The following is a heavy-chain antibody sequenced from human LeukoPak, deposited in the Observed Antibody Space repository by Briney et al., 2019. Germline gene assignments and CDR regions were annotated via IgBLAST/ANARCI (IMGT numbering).Heavy chain of an antibody. Sequence: PGGSLRLSCAVSGITVSDSHMNWVRQAPGKGLEWVSVIFSGGSAYYADSVKGRFTISRDNSKSTLYLQMNNLRDDDTAFYYCARGNRYNIPYYFDYWGQGSLVTVSS. CDR3: ARGNRYNIPYYFDY. D-gene: IGHD5-24*01. CDR2: IFSGGSA. V-gene: IGHV3-66*01. CDR1: GITVSDSH. J-gene: IGHJ4*02.